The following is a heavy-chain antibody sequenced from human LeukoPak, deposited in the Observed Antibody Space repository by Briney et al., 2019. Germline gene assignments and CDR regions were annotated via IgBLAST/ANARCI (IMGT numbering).Heavy chain of an antibody. J-gene: IGHJ4*02. CDR2: IIPIFGTA. CDR1: GGTFSSYA. D-gene: IGHD2-21*02. CDR3: ATLAPVVVTATDDY. V-gene: IGHV1-69*13. Sequence: SVKVSCKASGGTFSSYAISWVRQAPGQGLEWMGGIIPIFGTANYAQKFQGRVTITADESTSTAYMELSSLRSEDTAVYYCATLAPVVVTATDDYWGQGTLVTVSS.